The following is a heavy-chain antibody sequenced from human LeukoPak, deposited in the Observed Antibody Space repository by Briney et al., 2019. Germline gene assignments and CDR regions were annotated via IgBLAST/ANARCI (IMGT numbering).Heavy chain of an antibody. Sequence: SETLSLTCTVSGGSISSGGFYWNWIRQPPGKGLEWIGYIYHSGTTYYNPSLKSRVTISVDTSKNQFSLKLSSVTAADTAVYYCARSSNIAALQDWGQGTLVTVSS. V-gene: IGHV4-30-2*02. CDR1: GGSISSGGFY. J-gene: IGHJ4*02. CDR3: ARSSNIAALQD. CDR2: IYHSGTT. D-gene: IGHD6-25*01.